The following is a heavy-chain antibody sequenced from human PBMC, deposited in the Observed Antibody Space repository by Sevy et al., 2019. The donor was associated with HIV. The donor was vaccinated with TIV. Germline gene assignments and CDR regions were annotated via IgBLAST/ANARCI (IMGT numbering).Heavy chain of an antibody. V-gene: IGHV3-48*02. D-gene: IGHD3-22*01. CDR2: ISSSTRSI. J-gene: IGHJ5*02. CDR1: GFTFSTYS. CDR3: ARDPRNSSGYYGWFDP. Sequence: GGSQRLSCAASGFTFSTYSMNWVRQAPGKGLEWVSYISSSTRSIYYADSVKGRFTISRDNAKNSLYLQMNSLRDEDTAVYYCARDPRNSSGYYGWFDPWGQGTLVTVSS.